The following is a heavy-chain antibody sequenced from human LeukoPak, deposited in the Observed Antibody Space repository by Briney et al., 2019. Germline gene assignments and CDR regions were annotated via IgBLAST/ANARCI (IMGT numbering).Heavy chain of an antibody. CDR3: ARVRGGLRTYYFDY. CDR2: IYCSGST. J-gene: IGHJ4*02. Sequence: PSETLSLTCTVSGGSISSYYWSRIRQPPGKGLEWIGYIYCSGSTNYNPSLKSRVTISVDTSKNQFSLKLSSVTAADTAVYYCARVRGGLRTYYFDYWGQGTLVTVSS. CDR1: GGSISSYY. V-gene: IGHV4-59*08. D-gene: IGHD3-10*01.